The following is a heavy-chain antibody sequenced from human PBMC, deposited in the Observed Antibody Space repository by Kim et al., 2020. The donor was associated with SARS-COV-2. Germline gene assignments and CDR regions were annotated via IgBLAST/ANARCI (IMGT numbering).Heavy chain of an antibody. D-gene: IGHD3-9*01. CDR1: GGSIRSSSYY. J-gene: IGHJ3*02. Sequence: SETLSLTCTVSGGSIRSSSYYWGWIRQPPGKGLEWIGSIYYSGSTYYNPSLKSRVTISVDTSKNQFSLKLSSVTAADTAVYYCARQGRYFVRLGAFDIWGQGTMVTVSS. CDR3: ARQGRYFVRLGAFDI. V-gene: IGHV4-39*01. CDR2: IYYSGST.